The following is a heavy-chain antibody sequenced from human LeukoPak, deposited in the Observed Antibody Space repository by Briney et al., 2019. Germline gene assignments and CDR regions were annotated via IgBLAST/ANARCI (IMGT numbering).Heavy chain of an antibody. V-gene: IGHV4-59*01. CDR3: ARSRLYDSSGYYSEGKHSQHYFDF. Sequence: SETLSLTCTVSGGSSSSYYWSWVRQSPGKGLQWIGYVYYRGTTNYNPSLRSRVTISLDTSKNQFSLKLSSVTAADTAVYYCARSRLYDSSGYYSEGKHSQHYFDFWGQGILVTVSS. J-gene: IGHJ4*02. D-gene: IGHD3-22*01. CDR1: GGSSSSYY. CDR2: VYYRGTT.